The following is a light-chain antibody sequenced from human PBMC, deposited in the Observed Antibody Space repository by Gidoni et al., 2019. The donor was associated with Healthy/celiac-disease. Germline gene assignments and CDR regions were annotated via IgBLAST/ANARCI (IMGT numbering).Light chain of an antibody. J-gene: IGKJ3*01. CDR2: AAS. Sequence: DIQLTQSPSFLSASVGDRVTITCRASQGISSYLAWYQQKPGKAPKLLIYAASTLQSGVPSRCSGSGSGTEFTLTISSLQPEDFATYYCQQLNSYLRRVTFXPXTKVDIK. CDR3: QQLNSYLRRVT. V-gene: IGKV1-9*01. CDR1: QGISSY.